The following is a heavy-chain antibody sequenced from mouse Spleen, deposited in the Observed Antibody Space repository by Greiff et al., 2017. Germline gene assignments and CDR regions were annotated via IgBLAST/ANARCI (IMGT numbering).Heavy chain of an antibody. CDR1: GYTFTSYW. CDR2: INPSNGGT. J-gene: IGHJ4*01. D-gene: IGHD3-2*02. CDR3: ARSGVRMGYAMDY. V-gene: IGHV1-53*01. Sequence: QVQLQQPGTELVKPGASVKLSCKASGYTFTSYWMPWVKQRPGQGLEWIGNINPSNGGTNYNEKFKSKATLTVDKSSSTAYMQLSSLTSEDSAVYYCARSGVRMGYAMDYWGQGTSVTVSS.